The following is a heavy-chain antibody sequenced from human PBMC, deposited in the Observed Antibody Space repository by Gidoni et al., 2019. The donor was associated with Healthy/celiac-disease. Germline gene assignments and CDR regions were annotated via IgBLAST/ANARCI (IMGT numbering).Heavy chain of an antibody. CDR2: INAGNGNT. Sequence: QVQLVQSGAEVKKPGDSVKVSCKASGYIFPSYAMHWVRQAPGQRLEWMGWINAGNGNTKYSQKFQGRVTITRDTSASTAYMELSSLRSEDTAVYYCARSVEMATTIPFRYYGMDVWGQGTTVTVSS. CDR3: ARSVEMATTIPFRYYGMDV. V-gene: IGHV1-3*01. CDR1: GYIFPSYA. J-gene: IGHJ6*02. D-gene: IGHD5-12*01.